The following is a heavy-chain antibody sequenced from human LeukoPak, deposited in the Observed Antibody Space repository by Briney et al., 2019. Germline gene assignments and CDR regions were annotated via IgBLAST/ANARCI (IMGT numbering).Heavy chain of an antibody. D-gene: IGHD3-22*01. CDR1: GYTFTGYY. J-gene: IGHJ4*02. CDR2: IIPIFGTA. V-gene: IGHV1-69*13. Sequence: SVKVSCKASGYTFTGYYMHWVRQAPGQGLEWMGGIIPIFGTANYAQKFQGRVTITADESTSTAYMELSSLRSEDTAVYYCARGGDSSGYYFDYWGQGTLVTVSS. CDR3: ARGGDSSGYYFDY.